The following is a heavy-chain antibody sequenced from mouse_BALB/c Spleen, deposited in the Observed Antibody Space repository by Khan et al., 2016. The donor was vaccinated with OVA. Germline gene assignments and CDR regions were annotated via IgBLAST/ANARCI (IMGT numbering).Heavy chain of an antibody. D-gene: IGHD2-14*01. CDR1: GYTFTSYT. Sequence: QVQLKPSGAELARPGASVKMSCKASGYTFTSYTIHWIKLRPGQGLEWIGFINPSNGYTNYNQKFKDKATLTADKSSTTVYMQLNSLTSDDSAVYNCVRDGAYHRNDGWFAYWGQGTLVTVSA. CDR2: INPSNGYT. J-gene: IGHJ3*01. CDR3: VRDGAYHRNDGWFAY. V-gene: IGHV1-4*01.